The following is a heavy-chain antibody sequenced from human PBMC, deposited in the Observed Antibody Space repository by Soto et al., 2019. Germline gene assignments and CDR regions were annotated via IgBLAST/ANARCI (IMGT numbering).Heavy chain of an antibody. D-gene: IGHD1-26*01. Sequence: SETLSLTCTVSGGSISRNYWSWIRQPPGKGLEWIGYIYYTGSTNYSPSLKSRVTISVDTSKNQFSLKLSSVTAADTTGYYCVKGGSSKLDPWGQGTLVTVSS. J-gene: IGHJ5*02. V-gene: IGHV4-59*01. CDR1: GGSISRNY. CDR3: VKGGSSKLDP. CDR2: IYYTGST.